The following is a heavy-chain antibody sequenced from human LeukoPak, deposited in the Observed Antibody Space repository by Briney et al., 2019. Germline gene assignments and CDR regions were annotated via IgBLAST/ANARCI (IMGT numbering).Heavy chain of an antibody. CDR2: IKEDGSEK. CDR3: ARGGVITGRFDY. D-gene: IGHD3-10*01. CDR1: GFSFSNYW. Sequence: PGGSLRLSCAASGFSFSNYWMSWFRQTPRKGLEWVGNIKEDGSEKYYLDSVKGRFTISRDNTHNSVFLLMSSLRAEDTAVYYCARGGVITGRFDYWGQGTLVTVSS. V-gene: IGHV3-7*01. J-gene: IGHJ4*02.